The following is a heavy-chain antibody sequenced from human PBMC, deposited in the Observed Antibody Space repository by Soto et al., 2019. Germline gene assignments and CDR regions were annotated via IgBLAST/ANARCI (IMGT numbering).Heavy chain of an antibody. CDR3: SRAVGGFTYGYPDY. Sequence: SGPTLVNPTQTLTLTCTFSGFSLSTTGMCVSWIRQPPGKALEWLALIDWADDKYYSTSLKTKLTISKDTSKNQVVLTMTNVEPVDTATYFCSRAVGGFTYGYPDYWGQGTLVTVSS. CDR1: GFSLSTTGMC. J-gene: IGHJ4*02. V-gene: IGHV2-70*01. CDR2: IDWADDK. D-gene: IGHD5-18*01.